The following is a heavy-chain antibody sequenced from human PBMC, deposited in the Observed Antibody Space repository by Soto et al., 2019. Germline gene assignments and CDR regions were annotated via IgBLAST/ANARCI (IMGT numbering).Heavy chain of an antibody. CDR1: GFTLSRKT. Sequence: GESLILSCATTGFTLSRKTRYWVRQAPGKGLEWVALIAPDASQIYYADSVKGRFTISRDNSKNTLYLQMNSLRAEDTSLYLCATDIHATWLLNSWGQGTLVTVSS. D-gene: IGHD2-2*02. V-gene: IGHV3-30-3*01. CDR3: ATDIHATWLLNS. J-gene: IGHJ4*02. CDR2: IAPDASQI.